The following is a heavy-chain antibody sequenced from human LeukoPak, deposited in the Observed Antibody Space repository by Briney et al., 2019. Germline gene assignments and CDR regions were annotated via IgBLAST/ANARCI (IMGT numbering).Heavy chain of an antibody. CDR2: LSSDGNSK. Sequence: GRSLRLSCEASGFTFSSYAFHWVRQAPGKGLEWVAFLSSDGNSKYYADSVKGRFTISRDNSKNTLYLQMNSQRAEDTAVYYCARDGERYCSGGSCYVDYWGQGTLVTVSS. J-gene: IGHJ4*02. CDR3: ARDGERYCSGGSCYVDY. D-gene: IGHD2-15*01. CDR1: GFTFSSYA. V-gene: IGHV3-30-3*01.